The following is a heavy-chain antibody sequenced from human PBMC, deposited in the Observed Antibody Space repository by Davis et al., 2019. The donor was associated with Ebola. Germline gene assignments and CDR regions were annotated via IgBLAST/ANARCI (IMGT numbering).Heavy chain of an antibody. D-gene: IGHD6-19*01. CDR3: ARGYSSGWYPN. CDR2: NNNDGSST. V-gene: IGHV3-74*01. Sequence: HTGGSLRLSCAASGFTFSSYWMHWVRQAPGKGLVWVSRNNNDGSSTSYADSVKGRFTISRDNAKNTLYLQMNSLRAEDTAVYYCARGYSSGWYPNWGQGTLVTVSS. J-gene: IGHJ4*02. CDR1: GFTFSSYW.